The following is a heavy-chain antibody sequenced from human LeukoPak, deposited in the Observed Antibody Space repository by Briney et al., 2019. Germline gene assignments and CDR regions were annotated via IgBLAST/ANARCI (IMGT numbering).Heavy chain of an antibody. Sequence: TVRLSCKASVYTFTSHGITWVRQAPGQGLEGMGWISTYNGNTNYAQKLQGRVTMTTDTSTSTAYMELRSLRSDDTAVYYCARDQYYDSEDWFDPWGQGTLVTVSS. V-gene: IGHV1-18*04. CDR3: ARDQYYDSEDWFDP. J-gene: IGHJ5*02. CDR1: VYTFTSHG. D-gene: IGHD3-22*01. CDR2: ISTYNGNT.